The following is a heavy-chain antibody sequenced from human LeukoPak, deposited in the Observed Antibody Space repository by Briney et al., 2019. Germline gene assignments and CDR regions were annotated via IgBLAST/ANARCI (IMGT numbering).Heavy chain of an antibody. CDR1: GGSISSGGYY. V-gene: IGHV4-31*03. CDR2: IYYSGST. CDR3: ARRSSSIIFDY. D-gene: IGHD6-13*01. J-gene: IGHJ4*02. Sequence: PSETLSLTCTVSGGSISSGGYYWSWIRQHPGKGLEWIGYIYYSGSTYYNPSLKSRVTISVDTSKNQFSLKLSSVTAADTAVYYCARRSSSIIFDYWGQGTLVTVSS.